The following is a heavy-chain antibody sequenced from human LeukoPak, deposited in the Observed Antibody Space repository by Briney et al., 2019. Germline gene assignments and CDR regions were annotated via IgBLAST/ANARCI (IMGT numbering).Heavy chain of an antibody. V-gene: IGHV1-24*01. CDR2: FDPEDGET. CDR3: ATDLLFGLWSLDS. Sequence: ASVKVSCKVSGYTLSEESMHWVRQAPGKGLEWMGGFDPEDGETVYAQKFQGRVTMTEDTSTNTAYMELSSLRSEDAAVYYCATDLLFGLWSLDSWGQGALVTVSS. D-gene: IGHD2-15*01. J-gene: IGHJ4*02. CDR1: GYTLSEES.